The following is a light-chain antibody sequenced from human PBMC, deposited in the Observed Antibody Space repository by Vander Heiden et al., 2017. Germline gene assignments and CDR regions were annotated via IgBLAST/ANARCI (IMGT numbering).Light chain of an antibody. J-gene: IGKJ2*01. Sequence: DIQMTQPPSSLSASVGDRVTSACRASQGISSYLNWYQQKPGKAPKLLIYAASSLQSGVPSRFSGSGSGTDFTLTISSLQPEDFATYYCQQSYSTPYTFGQGTKLEIK. CDR1: QGISSY. CDR2: AAS. CDR3: QQSYSTPYT. V-gene: IGKV1-39*01.